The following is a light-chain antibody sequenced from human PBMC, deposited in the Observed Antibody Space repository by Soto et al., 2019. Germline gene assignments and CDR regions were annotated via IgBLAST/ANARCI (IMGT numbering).Light chain of an antibody. V-gene: IGKV1-5*03. CDR2: KAS. CDR3: QHYNSYSEA. Sequence: DIQMTQSPSTLSGSVVDIVTITFRASQTISSWLDWYQQKPGKAPKLLIYKASTLKSGVPSRFRGSGSGTEFTLTISSLQPDDFETYYCQHYNSYSEAFGQGTKVDIK. J-gene: IGKJ1*01. CDR1: QTISSW.